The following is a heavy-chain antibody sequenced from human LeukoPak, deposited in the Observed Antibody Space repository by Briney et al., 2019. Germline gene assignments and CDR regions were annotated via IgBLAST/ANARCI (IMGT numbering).Heavy chain of an antibody. Sequence: ASVKVSCKASGYTFTSYYMHWVRQAPGQGLEWMGRINPNSGGTNYAQKFQGRVTMTRGTSISTAYMELSRLRSDDTAVYYCAREDSSILSDYWGQGTLVTVSS. J-gene: IGHJ4*02. CDR2: INPNSGGT. D-gene: IGHD6-13*01. CDR1: GYTFTSYY. V-gene: IGHV1-2*06. CDR3: AREDSSILSDY.